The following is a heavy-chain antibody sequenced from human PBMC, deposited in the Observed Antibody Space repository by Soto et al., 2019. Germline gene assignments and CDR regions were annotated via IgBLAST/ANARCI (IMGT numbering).Heavy chain of an antibody. CDR2: ISWDGGST. J-gene: IGHJ3*02. CDR3: AKDKGGRIAVPDRTFDI. V-gene: IGHV3-43D*04. D-gene: IGHD6-19*01. CDR1: GFTFDDYA. Sequence: QPGGSLRLSCAASGFTFDDYAMHWVRQAPGKGLEWVSLISWDGGSTYYADSVKGRFTISRDNSKNSLYLQMNSLRAEDTALYYCAKDKGGRIAVPDRTFDIWGQGTMVTVSS.